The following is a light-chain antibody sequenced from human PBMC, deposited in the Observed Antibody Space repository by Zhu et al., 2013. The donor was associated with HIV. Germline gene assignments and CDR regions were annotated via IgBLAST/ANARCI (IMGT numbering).Light chain of an antibody. V-gene: IGKV3D-20*02. CDR3: QQRTNWPPTWT. CDR2: GAS. Sequence: EIVLTQSPGTLSLSPGERATLSCRASQSITSNYLAWYQHKPGQAPRVLIYGASSRATGIPDRFSGSGSGTDFTLTISSLEPEDFAVYYCQQRTNWPPTWTFGQGTKV. CDR1: QSITSNY. J-gene: IGKJ1*01.